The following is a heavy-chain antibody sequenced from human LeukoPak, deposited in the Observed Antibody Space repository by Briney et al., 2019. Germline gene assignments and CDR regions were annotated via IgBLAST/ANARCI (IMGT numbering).Heavy chain of an antibody. Sequence: SETLSLTCAVSGYSISSGYYWGWIRQPPGKGLEWIGSIYHSGSTYYNPSLKSRVTISVDTSKNQFSLKLSSVTAADTAVYYCARRTGWIGRGWFDPWGQGTLVTVSS. CDR3: ARRTGWIGRGWFDP. V-gene: IGHV4-38-2*01. J-gene: IGHJ5*02. CDR2: IYHSGST. CDR1: GYSISSGYY. D-gene: IGHD5-12*01.